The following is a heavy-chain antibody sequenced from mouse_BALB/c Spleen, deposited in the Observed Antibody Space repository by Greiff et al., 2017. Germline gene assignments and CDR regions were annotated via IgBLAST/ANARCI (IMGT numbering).Heavy chain of an antibody. V-gene: IGHV5-17*02. CDR3: ARGMDY. Sequence: LMESGGGLVQPGGSRKLSCAASGFTFSSFGMHWVRQAPEKGLEWVAYISSGSSTIYYADTVKGRFTISRDNPKNTLFLQMTSLRSEDTAMYYCARGMDYWGQGTSVTVSS. CDR2: ISSGSSTI. J-gene: IGHJ4*01. CDR1: GFTFSSFG.